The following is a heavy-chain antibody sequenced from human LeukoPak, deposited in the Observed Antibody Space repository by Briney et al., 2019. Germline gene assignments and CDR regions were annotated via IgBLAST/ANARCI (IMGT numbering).Heavy chain of an antibody. Sequence: ASVKVSCKASGYTFTGYYMHWVRQAPGQGLEWIGWINPNSGGTNYAQKFQGRVTMTRDTSISTAYMELSRLRSDDTAVYYCARDFGVAARHFDYWGQGTLVTVSS. CDR1: GYTFTGYY. J-gene: IGHJ4*02. D-gene: IGHD6-6*01. V-gene: IGHV1-2*02. CDR3: ARDFGVAARHFDY. CDR2: INPNSGGT.